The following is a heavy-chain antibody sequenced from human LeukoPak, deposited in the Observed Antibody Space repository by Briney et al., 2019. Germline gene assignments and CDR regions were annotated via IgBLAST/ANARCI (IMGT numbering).Heavy chain of an antibody. Sequence: KPSETLSLTCAVSGGSINSHYWSWIRQPPGKGLEWIGDIYYTGRNNYNPSLKSRVTISLDTSKNHLSLNLTSVLAADTAIYYCVRRDPGWNYFDYWGQGILVTVSS. CDR1: GGSINSHY. V-gene: IGHV4-59*08. J-gene: IGHJ4*02. CDR3: VRRDPGWNYFDY. CDR2: IYYTGRN. D-gene: IGHD6-19*01.